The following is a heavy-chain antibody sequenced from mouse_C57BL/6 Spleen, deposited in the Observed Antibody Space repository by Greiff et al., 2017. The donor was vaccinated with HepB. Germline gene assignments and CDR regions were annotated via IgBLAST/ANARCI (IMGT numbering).Heavy chain of an antibody. J-gene: IGHJ3*01. CDR2: IDPSDSET. CDR3: ARGDLLLGFAY. CDR1: GYTFTSYW. V-gene: IGHV1-52*01. Sequence: QVQLQQPGAELVRPGSSVKLSCKASGYTFTSYWMHWVKQRPIQGLEWIGNIDPSDSETHYNQKFKDKATLTVDKSSSTAYMQLSSLTSEDSAVYYCARGDLLLGFAYWGQGTLVTVSA. D-gene: IGHD2-10*01.